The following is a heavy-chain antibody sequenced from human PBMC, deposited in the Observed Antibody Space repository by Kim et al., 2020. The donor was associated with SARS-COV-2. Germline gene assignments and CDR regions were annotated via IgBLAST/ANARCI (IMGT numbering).Heavy chain of an antibody. Sequence: GGSLRLSCGASGFTFNSHAMQWVRQAPVKGLEWVAIIWYDASNKFYVDSVKGRFTISRDNSKNMVYLQMDNLRIEDTGVYYCVRAHVNWYSDLWGRGTLGTVSS. CDR2: IWYDASNK. J-gene: IGHJ2*01. CDR1: GFTFNSHA. V-gene: IGHV3-33*01. CDR3: VRAHVNWYSDL.